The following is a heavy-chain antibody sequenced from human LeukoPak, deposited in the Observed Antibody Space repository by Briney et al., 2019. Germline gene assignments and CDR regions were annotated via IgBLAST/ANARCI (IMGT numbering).Heavy chain of an antibody. D-gene: IGHD5-12*01. CDR2: IYYSGSN. CDR1: GGSINSSSYY. J-gene: IGHJ5*02. CDR3: AREMVATISMDLYWFDP. V-gene: IGHV4-39*06. Sequence: PSETLSFTCTVSGGSINSSSYYWGWTRQPPGKGLEWIGRIYYSGSNYYNPSLKSRVTISVDKSKNQFALKLSSATAADTAVYYCAREMVATISMDLYWFDPWGQGTLVTVSS.